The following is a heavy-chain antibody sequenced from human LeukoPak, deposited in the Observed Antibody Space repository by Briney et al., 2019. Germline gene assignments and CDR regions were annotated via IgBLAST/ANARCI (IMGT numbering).Heavy chain of an antibody. J-gene: IGHJ3*02. V-gene: IGHV3-7*03. D-gene: IGHD3-10*01. CDR2: INSDGSEG. CDR1: GFTFSGFW. Sequence: GGSLRLSCAVSGFTFSGFWMSWSRQAPGKGLEWVASINSDGSEGYYADVVKGRFTISRDNSKNTLYLQMNSLRAEDTAVYYCAKDGLWFGESTDAFDIWGQGTMVTVSS. CDR3: AKDGLWFGESTDAFDI.